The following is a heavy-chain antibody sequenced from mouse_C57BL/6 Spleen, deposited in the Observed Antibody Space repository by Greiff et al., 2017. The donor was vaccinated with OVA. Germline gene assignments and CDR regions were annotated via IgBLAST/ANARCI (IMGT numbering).Heavy chain of an antibody. Sequence: EVQRVESGGGLVQPGGSMKLSCAASGFTFSDAWMDWVRQSPEKGLEWVAEIRNKANNHATYYAESVKGRFTISRDDSKSSVYLQMNSLRAEDTGIYYCTTYYGSTFDYWGQGTTLTVSS. V-gene: IGHV6-6*01. D-gene: IGHD1-1*01. CDR1: GFTFSDAW. CDR3: TTYYGSTFDY. CDR2: IRNKANNHAT. J-gene: IGHJ2*01.